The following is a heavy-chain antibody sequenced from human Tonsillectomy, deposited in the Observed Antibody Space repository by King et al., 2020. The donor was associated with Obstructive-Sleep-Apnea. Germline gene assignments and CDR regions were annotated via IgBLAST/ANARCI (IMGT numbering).Heavy chain of an antibody. D-gene: IGHD4-17*01. Sequence: VQLVESGGGLVKPGESLRLSCAASGLTFTNAWMSWVRQTSGKRLEWVGRIKSKSDGGAADYAAPVTGRFTISRLDSRNKLYLQMKSLMIEDSGVYYCTTDPGDFPDYWGRGTLVTVSS. CDR1: GLTFTNAW. CDR3: TTDPGDFPDY. CDR2: IKSKSDGGAA. V-gene: IGHV3-15*01. J-gene: IGHJ4*02.